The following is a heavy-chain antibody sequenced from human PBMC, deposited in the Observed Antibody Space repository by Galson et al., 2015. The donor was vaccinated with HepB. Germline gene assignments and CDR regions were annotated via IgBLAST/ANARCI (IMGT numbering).Heavy chain of an antibody. J-gene: IGHJ4*02. V-gene: IGHV3-30-3*01. D-gene: IGHD5-18*01. Sequence: SLRLSCAASGFTFSSYAMHWVRQAPGKGLEWVAVLPYDGINKHYADSVKGRFTVSRDISKNTLFLQMNSLRTDDTSVYYCARELGGYSYGSAAGYFDYWGQGTLVTVSS. CDR3: ARELGGYSYGSAAGYFDY. CDR2: LPYDGINK. CDR1: GFTFSSYA.